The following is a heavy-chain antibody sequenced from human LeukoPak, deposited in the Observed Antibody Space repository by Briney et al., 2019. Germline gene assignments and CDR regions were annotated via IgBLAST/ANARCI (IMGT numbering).Heavy chain of an antibody. V-gene: IGHV4-39*01. CDR1: GGSISSSSYY. Sequence: PSETLSLTCTVSGGSISSSSYYWGWIRQPPGKGLEWIGSIYYSGSTYYNPSLKSRVTITVDTSKNQFSLKLSSVTAADTAVYYCGSIILTGYYMGYWGQGTLVTVSS. J-gene: IGHJ4*02. CDR3: GSIILTGYYMGY. D-gene: IGHD3-9*01. CDR2: IYYSGST.